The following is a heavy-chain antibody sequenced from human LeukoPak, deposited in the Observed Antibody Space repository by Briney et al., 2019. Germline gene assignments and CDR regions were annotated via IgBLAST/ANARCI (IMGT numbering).Heavy chain of an antibody. Sequence: GGSLRLSCAASGFTFGSYAMNWVRQAPGKGLEWVSAISGSGGSIYYAGSAKGRFTISRDNSKNTLYLQMGSLRAEDTAVYYCAKDGFRTTYYYYYMDVWGKGTTVTVSS. V-gene: IGHV3-23*01. CDR3: AKDGFRTTYYYYYMDV. D-gene: IGHD1/OR15-1a*01. J-gene: IGHJ6*03. CDR2: ISGSGGSI. CDR1: GFTFGSYA.